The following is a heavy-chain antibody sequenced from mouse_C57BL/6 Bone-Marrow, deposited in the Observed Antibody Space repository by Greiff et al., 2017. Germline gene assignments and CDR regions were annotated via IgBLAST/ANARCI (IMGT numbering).Heavy chain of an antibody. V-gene: IGHV2-6*01. J-gene: IGHJ3*01. D-gene: IGHD4-1*01. CDR1: GFSLTSYG. CDR2: IWGVGST. CDR3: ASDLGRGFAY. Sequence: QVQLKESGPGLVAPSQCLSIACTVSGFSLTSYGVDWVRQSPGKGLEWLGVIWGVGSTNYNSALKSRLSISKDNSKSQVFLKMNSLQTDDTAMYYCASDLGRGFAYWGQGTLVTVSA.